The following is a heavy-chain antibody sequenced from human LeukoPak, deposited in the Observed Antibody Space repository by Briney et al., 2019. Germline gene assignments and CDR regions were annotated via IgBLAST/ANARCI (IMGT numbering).Heavy chain of an antibody. Sequence: PGGSLRLSCAASGFTFSSYSMNWVRQAPGKGLEWVSSISSSSSYIYYADSVKGRFTISRDNAKNSLYLQMNSLRAEDTAVYYCAKDYGSGIPYYYYMDVWGKGTTVTVSS. CDR3: AKDYGSGIPYYYYMDV. CDR1: GFTFSSYS. V-gene: IGHV3-21*01. CDR2: ISSSSSYI. D-gene: IGHD3-10*01. J-gene: IGHJ6*03.